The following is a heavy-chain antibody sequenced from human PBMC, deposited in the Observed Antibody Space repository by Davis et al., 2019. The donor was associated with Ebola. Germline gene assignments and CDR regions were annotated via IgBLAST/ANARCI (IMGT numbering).Heavy chain of an antibody. CDR2: ISGFNTNT. V-gene: IGHV1-18*04. CDR3: ARAPNYDVLTGTSSYYFDY. CDR1: GYTFTSYG. D-gene: IGHD3-9*01. J-gene: IGHJ4*02. Sequence: SVKVSCMSSGYTFTSYGLVWVRQAPGLGLEWMGWISGFNTNTNFAQKFQGRVTVSKETSTNTAYMDLRGLTSDDTAIYYCARAPNYDVLTGTSSYYFDYWGQGTLVTVSS.